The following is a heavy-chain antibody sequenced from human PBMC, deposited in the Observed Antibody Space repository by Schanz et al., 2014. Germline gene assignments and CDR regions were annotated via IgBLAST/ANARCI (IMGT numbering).Heavy chain of an antibody. V-gene: IGHV3-23*01. Sequence: EVQVLESGEGLVEAGGSLRLSCAASGFTFSSYAMSWVRQAPGKGLEWVSGITRQGTTYYADFVKGRFSISRDLSSNTLYLQMNSLRADDSAIYYCAKDHPSSGWPAFDVWGQGTQVTVSS. D-gene: IGHD6-19*01. CDR2: ITRQGTT. CDR1: GFTFSSYA. J-gene: IGHJ4*02. CDR3: AKDHPSSGWPAFDV.